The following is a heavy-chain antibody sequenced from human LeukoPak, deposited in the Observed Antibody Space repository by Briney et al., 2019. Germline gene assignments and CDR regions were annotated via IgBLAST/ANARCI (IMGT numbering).Heavy chain of an antibody. D-gene: IGHD2-2*01. CDR1: GFTFSIYW. V-gene: IGHV3-7*01. CDR3: ARALGYQLLPGYFHYMDV. CDR2: IKPDGTEK. Sequence: GGSLRLSCAASGFTFSIYWMSWVRQAPGKGLEWVAHIKPDGTEKNYVDSVKGRFTISRDNARNSLFLQMDSLRDEDTAVYFCARALGYQLLPGYFHYMDVWAKGTTVTISS. J-gene: IGHJ6*03.